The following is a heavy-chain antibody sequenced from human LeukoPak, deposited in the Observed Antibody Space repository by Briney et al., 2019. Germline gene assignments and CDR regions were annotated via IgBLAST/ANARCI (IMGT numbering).Heavy chain of an antibody. V-gene: IGHV4-31*03. CDR3: ARDPGYDSSGYLAWYFDL. D-gene: IGHD3-22*01. CDR1: GGSISSGGYY. J-gene: IGHJ2*01. CDR2: IYYSGST. Sequence: SETLSLTCTVSGGSISSGGYYWSWIRQHPGKGLEWIGYIYYSGSTYYNPSLKSRVTISVDTSKNQFSLKLSSVTAADTAVYYCARDPGYDSSGYLAWYFDLWGRGTLVTVSS.